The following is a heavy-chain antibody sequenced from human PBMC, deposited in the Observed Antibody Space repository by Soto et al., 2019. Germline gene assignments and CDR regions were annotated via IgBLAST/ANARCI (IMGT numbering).Heavy chain of an antibody. D-gene: IGHD1-1*01. CDR2: LYDLDGT. J-gene: IGHJ3*02. CDR1: GFTVSGKKY. V-gene: IGHV3-53*01. Sequence: DVQLVASGGGLIQPGESLRLSCAAFGFTVSGKKYVAWVRQAPGKGLEWVSALYDLDGTYYADSVKGRFTTSSDSSRTTVYLQMNSLRPDHTAVYSCATWHLQEHAYDIWGQGTMVTVSS. CDR3: ATWHLQEHAYDI.